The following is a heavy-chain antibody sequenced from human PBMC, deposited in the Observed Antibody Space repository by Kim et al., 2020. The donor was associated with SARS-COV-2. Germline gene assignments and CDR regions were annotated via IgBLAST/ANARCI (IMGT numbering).Heavy chain of an antibody. CDR3: ARDIVATDYYTELDY. D-gene: IGHD3-3*01. CDR1: GYTFTDFY. V-gene: IGHV1-46*01. CDR2: INPGGGSS. J-gene: IGHJ4*02. Sequence: ASVKVSCKASGYTFTDFYIHWVRQAPGQGLEWMGVINPGGGSSNKAQKFQGRVTMTRDTSSNTVYMELRSLRSEDTAMYYCARDIVATDYYTELDYWGQG.